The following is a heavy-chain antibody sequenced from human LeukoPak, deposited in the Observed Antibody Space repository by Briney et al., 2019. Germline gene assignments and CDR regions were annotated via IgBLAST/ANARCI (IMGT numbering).Heavy chain of an antibody. CDR2: IYYSGST. V-gene: IGHV4-39*07. CDR3: ARKSALGSSSSCFDY. J-gene: IGHJ4*02. D-gene: IGHD6-6*01. Sequence: SETLSLTCTVSGGSISSSSYYWGWIRQPPGKGLEWIGSIYYSGSTYYNPSLKSRVTISVDTSKNQFSLKLSSVTAADTAVYYCARKSALGSSSSCFDYWGQGTLVTVSS. CDR1: GGSISSSSYY.